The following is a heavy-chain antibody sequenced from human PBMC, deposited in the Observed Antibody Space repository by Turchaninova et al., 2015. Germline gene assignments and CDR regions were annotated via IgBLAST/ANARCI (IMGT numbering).Heavy chain of an antibody. D-gene: IGHD6-19*01. CDR3: ARRVSGWYVDQ. CDR2: IYPGDSDT. Sequence: EVQLVQSGAQVKKPGEAMQISCKGSGYNFTTYWIGGVRQSPGKGLEWRGIIYPGDSDTRYSPSFRGQVTISADKSISTAYLQWSSLKASDTAMYYCARRVSGWYVDQWGQGTLVTVSS. J-gene: IGHJ4*02. CDR1: GYNFTTYW. V-gene: IGHV5-51*01.